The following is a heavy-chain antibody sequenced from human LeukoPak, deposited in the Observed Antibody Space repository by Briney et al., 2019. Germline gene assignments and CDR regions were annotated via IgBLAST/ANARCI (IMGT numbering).Heavy chain of an antibody. CDR3: ASLKNYYDSSGYLVTDAFDI. CDR2: INPNSGGT. CDR1: GYTFTGYY. Sequence: ASVKVSCKASGYTFTGYYMHWVRQAPGQGLEWMGWINPNSGGTNYAQKFQGRVTITADKSTSTTYMELRSLKSDDTAVYYCASLKNYYDSSGYLVTDAFDIWGQGTMVTVSS. D-gene: IGHD3-22*01. J-gene: IGHJ3*02. V-gene: IGHV1-2*02.